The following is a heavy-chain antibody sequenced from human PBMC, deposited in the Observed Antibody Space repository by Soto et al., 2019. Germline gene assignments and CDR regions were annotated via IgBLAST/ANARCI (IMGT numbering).Heavy chain of an antibody. CDR3: ARDQEGITMIVGGT. V-gene: IGHV1-18*01. J-gene: IGHJ5*02. D-gene: IGHD3-22*01. Sequence: QVQLVQSGAEVKKPGASVKVSCKASGDIFTSYGISWVRQAPGQGLEWMGWISAYNGNTNYAQKFQDRVTMTTDTSTSTAYMELRSLRSDDTAVYYCARDQEGITMIVGGTWGQGTLVTVSS. CDR2: ISAYNGNT. CDR1: GDIFTSYG.